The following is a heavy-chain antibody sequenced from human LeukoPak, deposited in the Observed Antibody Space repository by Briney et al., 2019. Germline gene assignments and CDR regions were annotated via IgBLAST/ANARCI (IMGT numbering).Heavy chain of an antibody. CDR2: ISGSGGST. CDR3: AKDIYYYGSGSYYTLYYYYYGMDV. D-gene: IGHD3-10*01. V-gene: IGHV3-23*01. CDR1: GFTFSSYA. Sequence: GGSLRLSCAASGFTFSSYAMSWVRQAPGKGLEWVSAISGSGGSTFYADSVKGRFTISRDNSKNTLYLQMNSLRAEDTAVYYCAKDIYYYGSGSYYTLYYYYYGMDVWGQGTTVTVSS. J-gene: IGHJ6*02.